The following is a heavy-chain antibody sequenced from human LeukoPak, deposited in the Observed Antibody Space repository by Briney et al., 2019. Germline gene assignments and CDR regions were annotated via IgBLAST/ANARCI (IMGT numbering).Heavy chain of an antibody. CDR3: AKGLVPASNWFDP. CDR2: ISSSGSTI. Sequence: GGSLRLSCAASGFTFSDYYMSWIRQAPGKGLEWVSYISSSGSTIYYADSVKGRFTISRDNSKNTLYLQMNSLRAEDTAVYYCAKGLVPASNWFDPWGQGTLVTVSS. D-gene: IGHD2-2*01. J-gene: IGHJ5*02. CDR1: GFTFSDYY. V-gene: IGHV3-11*01.